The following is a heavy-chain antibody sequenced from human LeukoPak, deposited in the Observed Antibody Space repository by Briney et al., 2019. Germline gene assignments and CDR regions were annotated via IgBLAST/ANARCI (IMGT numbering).Heavy chain of an antibody. V-gene: IGHV4-34*01. D-gene: IGHD3-10*01. CDR2: INHSGST. CDR3: ARGSSGY. Sequence: SETLSLTWAVYGGSFSGYYWSWIRQPPGKGLEWIGEINHSGSTNYNPSLKSRVTISVDTSKNQFSLKLSSVTAADTAVYYCARGSSGYWGQGTLVTVSS. CDR1: GGSFSGYY. J-gene: IGHJ4*02.